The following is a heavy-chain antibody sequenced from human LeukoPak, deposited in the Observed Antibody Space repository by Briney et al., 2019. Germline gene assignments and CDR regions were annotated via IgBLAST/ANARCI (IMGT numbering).Heavy chain of an antibody. Sequence: SVKVSRKASGGTFSSYAISWVRQAPGQGLEWMGGIIPIFGTANYAQKFQGRVTITTDESTSTAYMELSSLRSEDTAVYYCARDKVVPAAPLIGAFDIWGQGTMVTVSS. CDR3: ARDKVVPAAPLIGAFDI. D-gene: IGHD2-2*01. J-gene: IGHJ3*02. CDR1: GGTFSSYA. V-gene: IGHV1-69*05. CDR2: IIPIFGTA.